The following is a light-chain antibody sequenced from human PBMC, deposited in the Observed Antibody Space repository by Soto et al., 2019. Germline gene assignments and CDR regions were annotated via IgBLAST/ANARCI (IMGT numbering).Light chain of an antibody. V-gene: IGKV2-28*01. CDR3: MQALQTPYT. CDR2: LGS. CDR1: QRLLQSNGNNF. J-gene: IGKJ2*01. Sequence: EIVMTQSPPSLTVTPGEPASISCRSSQRLLQSNGNNFLDWYLQKPGQSPQLLIYLGSNRASGVPDRVSGSAAGTDFTLKISRVEAEDVGVYYCMQALQTPYTFGQGTKLEIK.